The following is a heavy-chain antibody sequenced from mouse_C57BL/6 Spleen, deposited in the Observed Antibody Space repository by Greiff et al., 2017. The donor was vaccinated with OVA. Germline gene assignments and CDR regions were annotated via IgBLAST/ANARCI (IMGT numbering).Heavy chain of an antibody. CDR2: ISRGGDYI. J-gene: IGHJ3*01. D-gene: IGHD2-4*01. Sequence: EVKLMESGEGLVKPGGSLKLSCAASGFTFSSYAMPWVRQTPGKRLEWVAYISRGGDYIYYTDTVKGRFTISRDQARNTLYLQMSSLKSEDTAIYYCTGGDYGERGFAYWGQGTLVTVSA. V-gene: IGHV5-9-1*02. CDR1: GFTFSSYA. CDR3: TGGDYGERGFAY.